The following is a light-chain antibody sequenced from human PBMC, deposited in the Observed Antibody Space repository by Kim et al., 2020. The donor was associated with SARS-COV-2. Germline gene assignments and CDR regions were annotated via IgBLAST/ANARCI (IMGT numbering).Light chain of an antibody. CDR2: AAS. Sequence: ASVGYRVTITCRASQGISSYLAWYQQKPGKAPKLLIYAASTLQSGVPSRFSGSGSGTEFTLTISSLQPEDFATYYCQQLNSYPALTFGGGTKLEI. J-gene: IGKJ4*01. CDR3: QQLNSYPALT. CDR1: QGISSY. V-gene: IGKV1-9*01.